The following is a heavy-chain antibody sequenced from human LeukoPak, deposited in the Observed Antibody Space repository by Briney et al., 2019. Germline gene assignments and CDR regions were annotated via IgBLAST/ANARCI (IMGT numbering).Heavy chain of an antibody. CDR1: GGSISSYY. J-gene: IGHJ5*02. D-gene: IGHD6-19*01. V-gene: IGHV4-59*01. Sequence: PSETLSLTCTASGGSISSYYWSWIRQPPGKGLEWIGYIYYSGSTNYNPSLKSRVTISVDTSKNQFSLKLSSVTAADTAVYYCARRFSGWYPSWFDPWGQGTLVTVSS. CDR2: IYYSGST. CDR3: ARRFSGWYPSWFDP.